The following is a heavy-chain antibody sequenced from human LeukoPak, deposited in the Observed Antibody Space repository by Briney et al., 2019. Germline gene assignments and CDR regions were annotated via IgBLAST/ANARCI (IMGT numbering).Heavy chain of an antibody. Sequence: GGSLRLSCAASGFTFSSYAMSWVRQAPGKGLEWVSAISGSGGSTYYADSVKGRFTISRDNSKNTLYLQMNSLRAEDTAVYYCAKDGGGWYTSGWYYFDSWGQGILVTVSS. CDR1: GFTFSSYA. J-gene: IGHJ4*02. CDR2: ISGSGGST. D-gene: IGHD6-19*01. CDR3: AKDGGGWYTSGWYYFDS. V-gene: IGHV3-23*01.